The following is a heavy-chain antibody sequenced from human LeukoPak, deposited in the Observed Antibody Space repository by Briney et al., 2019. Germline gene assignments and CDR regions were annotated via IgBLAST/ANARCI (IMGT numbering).Heavy chain of an antibody. Sequence: SETLSLTCTVSGGSISNYYWTWIRQPPGKGLEWIAHIYYSGTTNYNPSLKSRVTISVDTSKNQFSLKLSSVTAADTAVYYCARVLSSGWAGFDYWGQGALVTISS. CDR2: IYYSGTT. D-gene: IGHD6-19*01. J-gene: IGHJ4*02. CDR1: GGSISNYY. CDR3: ARVLSSGWAGFDY. V-gene: IGHV4-59*01.